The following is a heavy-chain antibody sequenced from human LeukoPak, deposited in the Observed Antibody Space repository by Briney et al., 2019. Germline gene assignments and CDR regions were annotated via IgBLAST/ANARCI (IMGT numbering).Heavy chain of an antibody. V-gene: IGHV3-30*02. D-gene: IGHD6-13*01. CDR1: GFTFSGYG. J-gene: IGHJ4*02. CDR3: AAIAVAGLY. CDR2: IRYDGDQK. Sequence: RGSLRLSSAASGFTFSGYGMHWVRQAPGKGLEWVAYIRYDGDQKYYVDSVKGRFTISRDNSKNTMSLQMNSLTDEDTAVYYCAAIAVAGLYWGQGTLGTVSS.